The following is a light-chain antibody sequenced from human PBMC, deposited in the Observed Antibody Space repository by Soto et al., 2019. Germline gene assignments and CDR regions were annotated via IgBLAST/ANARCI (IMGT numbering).Light chain of an antibody. CDR3: QQYGSSIVT. CDR1: QSVSSSY. J-gene: IGKJ5*01. Sequence: EIVLTQSPGTLSLSPGERATLSCRARQSVSSSYLAWYQQKPGQAPRLLIYGASSRATGIPYRFRGSGFGTDFTLTISRLEPEDFAVYYCQQYGSSIVTFGQGTRLEIK. CDR2: GAS. V-gene: IGKV3-20*01.